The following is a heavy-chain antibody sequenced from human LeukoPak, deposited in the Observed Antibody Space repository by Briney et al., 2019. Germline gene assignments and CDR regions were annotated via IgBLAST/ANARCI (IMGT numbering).Heavy chain of an antibody. J-gene: IGHJ4*02. D-gene: IGHD4-17*01. CDR2: INHSGRT. V-gene: IGHV4-34*01. CDR3: ARRTTVTTLFDY. Sequence: SETLSLTCAVYGGSFSGFYWSWIRQPPGKGLEWIGEINHSGRTNYNTSLKSRATISVDTSKNQFSLKLSSVTAADRAVYYCARRTTVTTLFDYWGQGTLVTVSS. CDR1: GGSFSGFY.